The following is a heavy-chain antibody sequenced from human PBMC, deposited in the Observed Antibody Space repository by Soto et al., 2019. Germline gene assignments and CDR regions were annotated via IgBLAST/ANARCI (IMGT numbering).Heavy chain of an antibody. CDR1: GFTFSSYS. Sequence: PGGSLRLSCAASGFTFSSYSMNWVRQAPGKGLEWVSYISSSSSTIYYPDSVKGRFTISRDNAKNSLYLQMNSLRDEDTAVYYCARDGVVVVAANLNWFDPWGQGTLVTVSS. D-gene: IGHD2-15*01. V-gene: IGHV3-48*02. CDR3: ARDGVVVVAANLNWFDP. J-gene: IGHJ5*02. CDR2: ISSSSSTI.